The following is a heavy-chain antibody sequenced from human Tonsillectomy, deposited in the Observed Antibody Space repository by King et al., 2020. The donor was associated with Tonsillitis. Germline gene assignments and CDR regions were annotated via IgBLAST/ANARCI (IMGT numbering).Heavy chain of an antibody. CDR3: ARENGSGSYFSVPVFPGKIEFDY. CDR2: ISAYNGNT. J-gene: IGHJ4*02. V-gene: IGHV1-18*01. D-gene: IGHD3-10*01. Sequence: QLVQSGAEVKKPGASVKVSCKASGYTFTSYGISWVRQAPGQGLEWMGWISAYNGNTNYAQKLQGRVTMTTDTSTSTAYMELRSLRSDDTAVYYCARENGSGSYFSVPVFPGKIEFDYWGQGTLVTVSS. CDR1: GYTFTSYG.